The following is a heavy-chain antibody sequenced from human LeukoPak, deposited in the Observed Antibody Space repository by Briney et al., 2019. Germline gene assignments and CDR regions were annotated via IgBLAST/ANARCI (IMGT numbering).Heavy chain of an antibody. Sequence: SVKVSCKASGGTFSSYAISWVRQAPGQGLEWMGGIIPIFGTANYAQKLQGRVTITADESTSTAYMELSSLRSEDTAVYYCARDRAARGVGDQSDYWGQGTLVTVSS. V-gene: IGHV1-69*13. J-gene: IGHJ4*02. CDR2: IIPIFGTA. CDR3: ARDRAARGVGDQSDY. CDR1: GGTFSSYA. D-gene: IGHD2-21*01.